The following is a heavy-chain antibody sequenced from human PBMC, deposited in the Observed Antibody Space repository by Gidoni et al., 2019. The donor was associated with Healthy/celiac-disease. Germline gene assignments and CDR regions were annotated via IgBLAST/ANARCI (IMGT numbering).Heavy chain of an antibody. CDR3: ARAAANYYGMDV. J-gene: IGHJ6*02. Sequence: QVQLVESGGGVVQPGRSLRLSCAASGFTFSSYGMHWVRQAPGKGLEWVAVIWYDGSNKYYADSVKGRSTISRDNSKNTLYLQMNSLRAEDTAVYYCARAAANYYGMDVWGQGTTVTVSS. CDR2: IWYDGSNK. D-gene: IGHD6-13*01. CDR1: GFTFSSYG. V-gene: IGHV3-33*01.